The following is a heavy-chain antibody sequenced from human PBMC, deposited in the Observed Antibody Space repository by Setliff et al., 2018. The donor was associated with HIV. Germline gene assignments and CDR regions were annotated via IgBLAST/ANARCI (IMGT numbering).Heavy chain of an antibody. Sequence: TLTCTFSGLSLSTSGVGVGWIRQSPGKALEWLAFIYWNNNKHYSTSLKCRLTVTKDTSKNRVVFTMTNMDPVDTATYYCAYSGRQLRGPYFDFWGQGTPVTVSS. D-gene: IGHD1-1*01. CDR2: IYWNNNK. V-gene: IGHV2-5*01. CDR3: AYSGRQLRGPYFDF. J-gene: IGHJ4*02. CDR1: GLSLSTSGVG.